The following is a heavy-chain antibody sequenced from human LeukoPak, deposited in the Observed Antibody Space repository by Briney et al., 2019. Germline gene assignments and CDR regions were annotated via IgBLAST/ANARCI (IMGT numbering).Heavy chain of an antibody. CDR1: GFTFSSYW. Sequence: PGGCLRLSCAASGFTFSSYWMSWVRQGPGKGLEWVTNIKQDGGEKYYVDSVKGRFTISRDNAKNSLYLQMNSLRAEDTAVYYCARHSGTYFDYWGQGTLVTVSS. D-gene: IGHD1-26*01. J-gene: IGHJ4*02. V-gene: IGHV3-7*01. CDR3: ARHSGTYFDY. CDR2: IKQDGGEK.